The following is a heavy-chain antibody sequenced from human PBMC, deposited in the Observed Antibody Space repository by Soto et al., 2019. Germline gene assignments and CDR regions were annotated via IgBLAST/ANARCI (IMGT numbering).Heavy chain of an antibody. CDR2: ISAYNGNT. CDR3: ARDRGRHYDFWSGYYIWGPRGPPSNNWFDP. CDR1: GYTFTSYG. V-gene: IGHV1-18*04. D-gene: IGHD3-3*01. Sequence: ASVKVSCKASGYTFTSYGISWVRQAPGQGLEWMGWISAYNGNTNYAQKLQGRVTMTTDTSTSTAYMELRSLRSDDTAVYYCARDRGRHYDFWSGYYIWGPRGPPSNNWFDPWGQGTLVTVSS. J-gene: IGHJ5*02.